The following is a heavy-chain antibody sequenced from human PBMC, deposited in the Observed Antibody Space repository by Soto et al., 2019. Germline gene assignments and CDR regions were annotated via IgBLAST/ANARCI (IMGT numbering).Heavy chain of an antibody. CDR1: GGSISSGDYY. Sequence: SETLSLTCTVSGGSISSGDYYWSWIRQPPGKGLEWIGYIYYSGSTYYNPSLKSRVTISVDTSKNQFSLKLSSVTAADTAVYYCARVQGTGFLVSWGQGTLVTVSS. D-gene: IGHD3-10*01. CDR3: ARVQGTGFLVS. V-gene: IGHV4-30-4*01. CDR2: IYYSGST. J-gene: IGHJ4*02.